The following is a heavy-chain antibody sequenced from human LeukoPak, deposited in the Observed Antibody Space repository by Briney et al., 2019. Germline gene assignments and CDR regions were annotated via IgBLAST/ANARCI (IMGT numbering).Heavy chain of an antibody. CDR1: GFTFSSYS. CDR2: ISSSRSYI. D-gene: IGHD3-22*01. V-gene: IGHV3-21*01. J-gene: IGHJ4*02. Sequence: PGGSLRLSCAPSGFTFSSYSMNWVRQAPGKGLEWVSYISSSRSYIYYADSVKGRFTISRDKAKNSLYLQMSSLRVEDTAVYYCAREHSGGGNYYDSSGYYRSFDYWGQGTPVTVSS. CDR3: AREHSGGGNYYDSSGYYRSFDY.